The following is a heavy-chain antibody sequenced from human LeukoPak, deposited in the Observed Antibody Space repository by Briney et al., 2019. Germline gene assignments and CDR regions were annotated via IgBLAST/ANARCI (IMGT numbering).Heavy chain of an antibody. CDR3: AREGYCSSTGCAYFDY. CDR1: GFTLSQYW. CDR2: TNRDGSEK. V-gene: IGHV3-7*01. D-gene: IGHD2-2*01. Sequence: PGGSLRLSCAASGFTLSQYWMSWVRQAPGKGLEWVANTNRDGSEKYYVDSVKGRFTISRDNAKNSLYLQMNSLRAEDTAVYYCAREGYCSSTGCAYFDYWGQGTLVTVSS. J-gene: IGHJ4*02.